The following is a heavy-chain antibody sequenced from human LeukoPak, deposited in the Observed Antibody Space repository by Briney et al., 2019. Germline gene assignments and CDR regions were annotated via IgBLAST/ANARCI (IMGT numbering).Heavy chain of an antibody. D-gene: IGHD3-10*01. CDR2: INPNSGGT. CDR1: GYTFTGYY. V-gene: IGHV1-2*02. Sequence: GASVKVSCKASGYTFTGYYMHWVRQAPGQGLEWMGWINPNSGGTNYAQKFQGRVTMTRDTSISTAYMELSRLRSDDTAVYYCANSNLWFGEYNWFDPWGQGTLVTVSS. J-gene: IGHJ5*02. CDR3: ANSNLWFGEYNWFDP.